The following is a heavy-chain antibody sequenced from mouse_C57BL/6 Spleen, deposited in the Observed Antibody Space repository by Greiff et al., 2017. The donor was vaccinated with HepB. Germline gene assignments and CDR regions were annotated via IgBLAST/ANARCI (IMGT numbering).Heavy chain of an antibody. CDR2: IDPSDSYT. J-gene: IGHJ2*01. CDR1: GYTFTSYW. CDR3: ARVTTEGGDY. Sequence: QVQLQQPGAELVMPGASVKLSCKASGYTFTSYWMHWVKQRPGQGLEWIGEIDPSDSYTNYNQKFKGKSTLTVDKSSSTAYMQLSSLTSEDSAVYYCARVTTEGGDYWGQGTTLTVSS. D-gene: IGHD1-1*01. V-gene: IGHV1-69*01.